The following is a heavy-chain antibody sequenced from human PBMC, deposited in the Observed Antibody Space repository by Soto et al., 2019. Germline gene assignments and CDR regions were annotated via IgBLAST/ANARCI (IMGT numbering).Heavy chain of an antibody. D-gene: IGHD3-10*01. CDR2: IYYSGST. J-gene: IGHJ3*01. CDR1: GGSISSSSYY. CDR3: ARSGALWFP. Sequence: SETLSLTCTVSGGSISSSSYYWGWIRQPPGKGLEWIGSIYYSGSTYYNPSLKSRVTISVDTSKNQFSLKLSSVTAADTAVYYCARSGALWFPWGQGTMVTV. V-gene: IGHV4-39*01.